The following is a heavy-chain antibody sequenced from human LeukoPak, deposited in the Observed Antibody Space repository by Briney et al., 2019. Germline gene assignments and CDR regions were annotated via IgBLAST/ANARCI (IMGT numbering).Heavy chain of an antibody. D-gene: IGHD2-15*01. Sequence: PSETLSLTCTVSGGSISGYYWSWVRQSPEKGLESIGFIYSTGSTSYNPSLRSRVTISIDTSQNQFYLRLTSVTAADTAVYYFARALLVVVAAHAFDIWGQGTMVTVSS. CDR3: ARALLVVVAAHAFDI. J-gene: IGHJ3*02. V-gene: IGHV4-59*01. CDR2: IYSTGST. CDR1: GGSISGYY.